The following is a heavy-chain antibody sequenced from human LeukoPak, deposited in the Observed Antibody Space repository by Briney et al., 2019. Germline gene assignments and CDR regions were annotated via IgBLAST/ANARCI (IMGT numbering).Heavy chain of an antibody. CDR1: GLTFSSSW. V-gene: IGHV3-7*01. CDR3: ARGRPHGNDY. CDR2: INPDGNKK. J-gene: IGHJ4*02. Sequence: PGGSLRLSCAVSGLTFSSSWMDWVRQAPGKGLEWVASINPDGNKKYSADSVKGRFTISRDNAENSLYLQMYSLRVEDTAFYYCARGRPHGNDYWGQGTLVTVSS. D-gene: IGHD4-23*01.